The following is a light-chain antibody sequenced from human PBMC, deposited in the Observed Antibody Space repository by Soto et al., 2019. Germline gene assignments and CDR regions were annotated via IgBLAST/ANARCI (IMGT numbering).Light chain of an antibody. CDR3: QQSYRNPRT. V-gene: IGKV1-39*01. J-gene: IGKJ1*01. CDR2: SAS. CDR1: QRLSNF. Sequence: DIQMTQSPSFLSASAGDRVTIFCRASQRLSNFLHWYHQKPRKAPKLLIYSASKLESGVPPRFGGSGSGTDFTLTISSLQPEDFATYYCQQSYRNPRTFGLGTKVDSK.